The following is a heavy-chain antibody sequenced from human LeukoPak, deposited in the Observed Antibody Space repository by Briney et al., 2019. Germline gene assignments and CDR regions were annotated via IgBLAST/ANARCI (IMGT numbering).Heavy chain of an antibody. CDR2: INHSGST. CDR1: GGSFSGYY. D-gene: IGHD6-19*01. Sequence: SETLSLTCAVYGGSFSGYYWSWIRQPPGKGLEWIGEINHSGSTNYNPSLKSRVTISVDASKNQFSLKLSSVTAADTAVYYCARESPGYSSGWYVFSDYWGQGTLVTVSS. CDR3: ARESPGYSSGWYVFSDY. J-gene: IGHJ4*02. V-gene: IGHV4-34*01.